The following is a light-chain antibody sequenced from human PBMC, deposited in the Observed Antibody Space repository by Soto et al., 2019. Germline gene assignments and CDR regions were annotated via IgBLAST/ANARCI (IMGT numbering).Light chain of an antibody. CDR2: DVT. CDR3: SSYTSSYSYV. CDR1: SSDVGGYNY. Sequence: QSALTQPASVSGSPGQSIAISCTGTSSDVGGYNYVSWYQQQPGKAPKLMIYDVTNRPSGISDRFSGSKSGNTASLTISGLQAEDEADYYCSSYTSSYSYVFGTGTKLTVL. J-gene: IGLJ1*01. V-gene: IGLV2-14*01.